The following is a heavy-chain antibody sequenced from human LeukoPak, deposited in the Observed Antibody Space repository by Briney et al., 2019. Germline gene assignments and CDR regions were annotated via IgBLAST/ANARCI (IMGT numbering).Heavy chain of an antibody. CDR3: ARLTVTTSSY. CDR2: IYYSGST. Sequence: TFSRYAVSWVRQAPGKGLEWIGSIYYSGSTYYNPSLKSRVTISVDTSKNQFSLKLSSVTAADTAVYYCARLTVTTSSYWGQGTLVTVSS. CDR1: TFSRYA. D-gene: IGHD4-17*01. V-gene: IGHV4-39*01. J-gene: IGHJ4*02.